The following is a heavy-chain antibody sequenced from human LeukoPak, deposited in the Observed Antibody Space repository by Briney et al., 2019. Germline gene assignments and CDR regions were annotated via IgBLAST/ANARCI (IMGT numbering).Heavy chain of an antibody. CDR3: VSSYDY. J-gene: IGHJ4*02. V-gene: IGHV3-48*04. CDR2: ISSSGTTK. CDR1: GFTFSSYS. Sequence: GGSLRLSCAASGFTFSSYSINWVRQAPGKGLEWVSYISSSGTTKNYADSVKDRFTISRDNAKNSLYLQMNSLRVEDTAVYYCVSSYDYWGQGTLVTVSS.